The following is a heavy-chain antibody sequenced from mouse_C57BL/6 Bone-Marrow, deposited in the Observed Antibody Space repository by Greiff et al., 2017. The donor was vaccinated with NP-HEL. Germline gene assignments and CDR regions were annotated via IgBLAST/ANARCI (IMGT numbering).Heavy chain of an antibody. CDR2: IDPEDGET. CDR3: ARERGNNWPLFDY. CDR1: GFNIKDYY. D-gene: IGHD4-1*01. V-gene: IGHV14-2*01. J-gene: IGHJ2*01. Sequence: VQLKESGAELVKPGASVKLSCTASGFNIKDYYMHWVKQRTEQGLEWIGRIDPEDGETKYAPKFQGKATITADTSSNTAYLQLSSLTSEDTAVYYCARERGNNWPLFDYWGQGTTLTVSS.